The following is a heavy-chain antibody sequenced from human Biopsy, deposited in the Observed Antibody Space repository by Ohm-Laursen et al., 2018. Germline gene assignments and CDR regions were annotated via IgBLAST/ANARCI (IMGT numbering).Heavy chain of an antibody. Sequence: SETLSLTCTVSGGSISGYHWSWIRKSPGKGLEWLAYISYTGRITSNPSLNGRATMSLDTSKNQFSLRLIYVTAADTAVYYCARMPHFDYWGQGILVTVSS. CDR3: ARMPHFDY. CDR2: ISYTGRI. J-gene: IGHJ4*02. V-gene: IGHV4-59*01. D-gene: IGHD2-2*01. CDR1: GGSISGYH.